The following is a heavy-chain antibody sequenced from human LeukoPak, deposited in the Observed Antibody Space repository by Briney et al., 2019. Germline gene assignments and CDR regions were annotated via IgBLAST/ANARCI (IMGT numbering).Heavy chain of an antibody. V-gene: IGHV3-48*02. CDR2: ITGSSSTT. CDR3: ARGDRNSGYDLYYFDY. Sequence: GGSLRLSCAASGFTFSDSWMNWVRQAPGKGLEWVSYITGSSSTTYYADSVKGRFTISRDNAKNSLYLQMNSLRDEDTAVYYCARGDRNSGYDLYYFDYWGQGTLVTVSS. J-gene: IGHJ4*02. D-gene: IGHD5-12*01. CDR1: GFTFSDSW.